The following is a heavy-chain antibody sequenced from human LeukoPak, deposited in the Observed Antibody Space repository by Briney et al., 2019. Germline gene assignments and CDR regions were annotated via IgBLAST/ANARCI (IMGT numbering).Heavy chain of an antibody. CDR3: AKARLMTTVTTDFDY. D-gene: IGHD4-17*01. J-gene: IGHJ4*02. CDR2: ISGSGSYT. CDR1: GFTFSNYA. V-gene: IGHV3-23*01. Sequence: PGGSLRLSCAASGFTFSNYAMSWVRQAPGRGLEWVSSISGSGSYTYYADSVKGRFTTSRDNSKNTLYLQMNSLRAEDTAVYYCAKARLMTTVTTDFDYWGQGTLVTVSS.